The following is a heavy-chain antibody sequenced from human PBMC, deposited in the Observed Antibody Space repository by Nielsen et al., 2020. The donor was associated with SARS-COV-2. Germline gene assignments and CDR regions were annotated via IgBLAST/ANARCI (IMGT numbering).Heavy chain of an antibody. J-gene: IGHJ6*02. CDR3: ATSAYSSSMDV. Sequence: GGSLRLSCAASGFTFDDYAMHWVRQAPGKGLEWVSGISWNSGSIGYADSVKGRFTISRDNAKNSLYLQMNSLRAEDTALYYCATSAYSSSMDVWGQGTTVTVSS. D-gene: IGHD6-6*01. CDR1: GFTFDDYA. CDR2: ISWNSGSI. V-gene: IGHV3-9*01.